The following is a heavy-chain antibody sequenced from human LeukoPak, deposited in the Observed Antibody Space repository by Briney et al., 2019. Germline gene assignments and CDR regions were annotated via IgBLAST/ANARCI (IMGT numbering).Heavy chain of an antibody. V-gene: IGHV3-23*01. J-gene: IGHJ4*02. Sequence: GSLRLSCTASGFTFSSYAMSWVRQAPGQGLEWVSGISGSVLSTYYADSVKGRFTISRDNSKNALYLQMNSLRAEDTAVYFCANKPTLSCTHGVCVVIDYWGQGTLVTVSS. D-gene: IGHD2-8*01. CDR1: GFTFSSYA. CDR2: ISGSVLST. CDR3: ANKPTLSCTHGVCVVIDY.